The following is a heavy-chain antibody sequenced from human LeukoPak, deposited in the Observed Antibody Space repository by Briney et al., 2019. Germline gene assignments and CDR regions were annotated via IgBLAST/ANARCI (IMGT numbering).Heavy chain of an antibody. CDR1: GGSISSGGYY. J-gene: IGHJ5*02. CDR2: IYYSGST. V-gene: IGHV4-31*03. CDR3: ARESVVPAAFDWFDP. D-gene: IGHD2-2*01. Sequence: PSQTLSLTCTVSGGSISSGGYYWSWIRQHPGKGLEWIGYIYYSGSTNYNPSLKSRVTISVDKSKNQFSLKLSSVTAADTAVYYCARESVVPAAFDWFDPWGQGTLVTVSS.